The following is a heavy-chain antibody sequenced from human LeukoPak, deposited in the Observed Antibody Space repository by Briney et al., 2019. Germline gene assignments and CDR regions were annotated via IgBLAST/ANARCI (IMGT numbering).Heavy chain of an antibody. CDR2: IYYSGST. Sequence: SETLSLTCAVSGGSISSNSYYWGWIRQPPGKGLEWIGSIYYSGSTYYDPSLKSRVTISVDTSKNQFSLKLSSVTAADTAVYYCARDRGGYSPNFDYWGQGTLVTVSS. V-gene: IGHV4-39*07. CDR1: GGSISSNSYY. CDR3: ARDRGGYSPNFDY. D-gene: IGHD3-22*01. J-gene: IGHJ4*02.